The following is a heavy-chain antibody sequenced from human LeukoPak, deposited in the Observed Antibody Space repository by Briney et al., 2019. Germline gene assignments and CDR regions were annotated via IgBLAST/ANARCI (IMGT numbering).Heavy chain of an antibody. CDR2: INHSGRT. D-gene: IGHD5-24*01. V-gene: IGHV4-34*01. CDR1: GGSFSGYY. CDR3: ARGRLQRYYYYYMDV. J-gene: IGHJ6*03. Sequence: PSETLSLTCAVYGGSFSGYYWSWIRQPPGKGLEWIGEINHSGRTNYNPSLKSRVTISVDTSKNQFSLKLSSVTAADTAVYYCARGRLQRYYYYYMDVWGKGTTVTVSS.